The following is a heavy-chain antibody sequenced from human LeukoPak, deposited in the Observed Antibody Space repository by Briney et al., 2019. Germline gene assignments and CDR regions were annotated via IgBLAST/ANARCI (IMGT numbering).Heavy chain of an antibody. D-gene: IGHD5-18*01. V-gene: IGHV3-30*02. Sequence: SGGSLRLSCAASGFTFSSYGMHWVRQAPRKGLEWVAFIRYDGSNKYYADSVKGRFTISRDNSKNTLYLQMNSLRAEDTAVYYCAKSWIQLWYFDYWGQGTLVTVSS. CDR3: AKSWIQLWYFDY. CDR2: IRYDGSNK. J-gene: IGHJ4*02. CDR1: GFTFSSYG.